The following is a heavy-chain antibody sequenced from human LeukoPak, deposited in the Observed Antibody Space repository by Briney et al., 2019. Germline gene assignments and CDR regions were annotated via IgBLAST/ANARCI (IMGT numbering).Heavy chain of an antibody. V-gene: IGHV3-11*01. CDR1: XY. J-gene: IGHJ4*02. CDR3: XXXXXVDYGLRY. CDR2: ISTSGSSI. Sequence: XYXXWSRQAPGXXXXFISYISTSGSSIYYADSVKXRFTISRDXXKNSLYLQMNRLRAEDRDGYYCXXXXXVDYGLRYWGQGTLVTVSS. D-gene: IGHD4-17*01.